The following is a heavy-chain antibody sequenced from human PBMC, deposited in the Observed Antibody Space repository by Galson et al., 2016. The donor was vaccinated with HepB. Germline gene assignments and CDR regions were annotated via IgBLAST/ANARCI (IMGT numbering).Heavy chain of an antibody. CDR2: INHSGTT. CDR3: ARVVVVVPDASWFAP. Sequence: TLSLTCGVTGDSITRGGYLWSWTRQAPGKGLEWIGSINHSGTTYYNPSLKSRVTISGDRSKNHFSLSLNSVTAAYTAVYYCARVVVVVPDASWFAPWGQGTLVTVSS. CDR1: GDSITRGGYL. V-gene: IGHV4-30-2*01. J-gene: IGHJ5*02. D-gene: IGHD2-2*01.